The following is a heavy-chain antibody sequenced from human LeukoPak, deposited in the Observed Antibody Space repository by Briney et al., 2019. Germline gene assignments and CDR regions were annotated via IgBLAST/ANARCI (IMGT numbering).Heavy chain of an antibody. Sequence: SVKVSCKASGGTFRSYAISWVRQAPGQGLEWMGRIIPIFGTANYAQKFQGRVTITTDESTSTAYMELSSLRSEDTAVYYCARPADYGDYWFDYWGQGTLVTVSS. V-gene: IGHV1-69*05. CDR3: ARPADYGDYWFDY. CDR2: IIPIFGTA. D-gene: IGHD4-17*01. CDR1: GGTFRSYA. J-gene: IGHJ4*02.